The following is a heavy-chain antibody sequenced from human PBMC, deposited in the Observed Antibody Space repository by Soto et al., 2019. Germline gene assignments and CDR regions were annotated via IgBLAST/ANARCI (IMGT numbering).Heavy chain of an antibody. CDR2: VYYRGRS. CDR3: VSQRTTVPTQAYFDY. Sequence: SETLSLTCTVSGGSVTNSSYYWVWIRPSPGKGLEWIGSVYYRGRSYSKSSVKSRVTISVDKSKNRFSLSLNSVTASDTAVYFCVSQRTTVPTQAYFDYWGPGALVTVSS. CDR1: GGSVTNSSYY. J-gene: IGHJ4*02. V-gene: IGHV4-39*01. D-gene: IGHD4-17*01.